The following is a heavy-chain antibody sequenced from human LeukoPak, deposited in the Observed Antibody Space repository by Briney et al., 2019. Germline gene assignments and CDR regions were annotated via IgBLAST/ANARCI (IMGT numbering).Heavy chain of an antibody. J-gene: IGHJ4*02. CDR3: ASGGRGTYYYDSADY. V-gene: IGHV3-21*01. D-gene: IGHD3-10*01. Sequence: GGSLRLSCAASGFTFSYYSMNWVRQAPGKGLEWVSSISSSSSYIYYADSVKGRFTISRDNAKNSLYLQMNSLRAEDTAVYYCASGGRGTYYYDSADYWGQGTLVTVSS. CDR1: GFTFSYYS. CDR2: ISSSSSYI.